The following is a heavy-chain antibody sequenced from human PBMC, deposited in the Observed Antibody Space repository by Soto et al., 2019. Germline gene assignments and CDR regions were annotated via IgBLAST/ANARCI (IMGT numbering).Heavy chain of an antibody. V-gene: IGHV4-30-2*01. CDR1: GGSISSGGYS. J-gene: IGHJ4*02. CDR2: IYHSGST. CDR3: ARGPTDDFWSGYQFDY. Sequence: PSETLSLTCAVSGGSISSGGYSWSWIRQPPGKGLEWIGYIYHSGSTYYNPSLKSRVTISVDRSKNQFSLKLSSVTAADTAVYYCARGPTDDFWSGYQFDYWCQGTLVTVSS. D-gene: IGHD3-3*01.